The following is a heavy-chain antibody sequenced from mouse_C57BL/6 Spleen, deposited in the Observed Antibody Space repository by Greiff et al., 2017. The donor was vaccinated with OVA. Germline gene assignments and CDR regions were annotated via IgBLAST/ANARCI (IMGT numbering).Heavy chain of an antibody. CDR1: GFTFSSYA. V-gene: IGHV5-9-1*02. CDR3: TRADYGSSPYYFDY. CDR2: ISSGGDYI. J-gene: IGHJ2*01. Sequence: EVQRVESGEGLVKPGGSLKLSCAASGFTFSSYAMSWVRQTPEKRLEWVAYISSGGDYIYYADTVKGRFTISRDNARNTLYLQMSSLKSEYTAMYYCTRADYGSSPYYFDYWGQGTTLTVSS. D-gene: IGHD1-1*01.